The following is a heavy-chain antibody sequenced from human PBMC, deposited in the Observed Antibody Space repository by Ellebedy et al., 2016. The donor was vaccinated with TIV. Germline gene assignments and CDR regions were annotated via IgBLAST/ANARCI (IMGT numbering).Heavy chain of an antibody. CDR1: GYTFTSYA. D-gene: IGHD1-26*01. CDR3: ARGGSYYGFDY. CDR2: INAGNGNT. J-gene: IGHJ4*02. Sequence: AASVKVSCKASGYTFTSYAMHWVRQAPGQRLEWMGWINAGNGNTKYSQKFQGRVTITRDTSASTAYMELSSLRSEDTAVYYCARGGSYYGFDYWGQGTLVTVSS. V-gene: IGHV1-3*01.